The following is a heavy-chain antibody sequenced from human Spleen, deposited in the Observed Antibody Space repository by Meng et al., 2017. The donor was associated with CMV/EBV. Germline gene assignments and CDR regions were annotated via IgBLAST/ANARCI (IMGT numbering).Heavy chain of an antibody. Sequence: GESLKISCAASGFTLSKYWMTWVRQAPGKGLEWVANIKEDGSEKNYVDSVKGRFIISRDNAKNSLFLQMNSLRAEDTAVYYCARSMLEVNRYYYGMDVWGEGTPVTVSS. J-gene: IGHJ6*04. CDR3: ARSMLEVNRYYYGMDV. CDR1: GFTLSKYW. V-gene: IGHV3-7*01. CDR2: IKEDGSEK. D-gene: IGHD3-3*01.